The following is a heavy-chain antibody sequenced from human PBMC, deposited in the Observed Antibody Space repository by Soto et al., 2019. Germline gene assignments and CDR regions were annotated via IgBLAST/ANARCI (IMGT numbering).Heavy chain of an antibody. CDR3: ARDRSSGWYPTYYYYGMDV. D-gene: IGHD6-19*01. Sequence: SQTLSLTCAISGDSVSSNSAAWNWIRQSPSRGLERLGRTYYRSKWYNDYAVSVKSRITINPDTSKNQFSLQLNSVTPEDTAVYYCARDRSSGWYPTYYYYGMDVWGQGTTVTVSS. V-gene: IGHV6-1*01. J-gene: IGHJ6*02. CDR2: TYYRSKWYN. CDR1: GDSVSSNSAA.